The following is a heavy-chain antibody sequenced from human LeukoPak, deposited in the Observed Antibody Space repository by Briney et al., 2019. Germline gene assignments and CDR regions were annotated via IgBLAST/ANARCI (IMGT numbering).Heavy chain of an antibody. D-gene: IGHD2-2*01. J-gene: IGHJ6*03. CDR3: ARQRNYCSSTSCYWGFRGYYYMDV. V-gene: IGHV4-59*01. CDR1: GGSISSYY. CDR2: IYYSGST. Sequence: PSETLSLTCTVSGGSISSYYWSWIRQPPGKGLEWIGYIYYSGSTNYNPSLKSRVTISVDTSKNQFSLKLSSVTAADTAVYYCARQRNYCSSTSCYWGFRGYYYMDVWGKGTTVTVSS.